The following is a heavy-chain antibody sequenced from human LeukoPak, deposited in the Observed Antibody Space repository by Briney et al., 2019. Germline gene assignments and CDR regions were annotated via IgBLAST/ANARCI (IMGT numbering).Heavy chain of an antibody. CDR3: ARFSYYYGMDV. V-gene: IGHV4-59*01. Sequence: SETLSLTCTVSGGSISSYYWSWIRQPAGKGLEWIGYIYYSGSTNYNPSLKSRVTISVDTSKNQFSLKLSSVTAADTAVYYCARFSYYYGMDVWGQGTTVTVSS. J-gene: IGHJ6*02. CDR2: IYYSGST. CDR1: GGSISSYY.